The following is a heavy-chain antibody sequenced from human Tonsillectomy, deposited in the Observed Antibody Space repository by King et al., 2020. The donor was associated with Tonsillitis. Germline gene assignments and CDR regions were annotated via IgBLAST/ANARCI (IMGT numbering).Heavy chain of an antibody. CDR3: ARPYHDYGDFPPVYYFDY. V-gene: IGHV4-34*01. D-gene: IGHD4-17*01. J-gene: IGHJ4*02. Sequence: QLQQWGAGLLKPSETLSLTCAVYHGSFSGYYWSWIRQPPGKGLEWIGEINHSGSTNYNPSLKGPVTISVDTSKNQFSLKLSSVTAADTAVYYCARPYHDYGDFPPVYYFDYWGQGTLVTVSS. CDR1: HGSFSGYY. CDR2: INHSGST.